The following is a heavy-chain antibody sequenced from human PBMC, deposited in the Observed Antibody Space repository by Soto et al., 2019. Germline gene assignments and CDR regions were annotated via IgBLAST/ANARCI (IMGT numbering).Heavy chain of an antibody. CDR3: ARVSSSSVYYYGMYX. D-gene: IGHD6-6*01. V-gene: IGHV4-61*01. CDR1: GGSVSSVSYY. Sequence: SDTLSLTFTVSGGSVSSVSYYWSWIRQPPGKGLELIGYIYYSGSTNYNPSLKSRVTISVDTSKNQFSLKLSSVTAADTAVYYCARVSSSSVYYYGMYXWGQGTTVTVS. CDR2: IYYSGST. J-gene: IGHJ6*02.